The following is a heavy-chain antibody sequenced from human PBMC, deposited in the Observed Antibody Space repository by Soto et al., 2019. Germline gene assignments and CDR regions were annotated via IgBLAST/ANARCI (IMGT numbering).Heavy chain of an antibody. Sequence: EAQLVESEGGLVQPGGSLRLSCEASGFIFTSYSMNWVRQAPGKGLEWVAYISSSSTIIKYADSVKGRFTISRDNAKNSVFLEMSSLRAEDTAVYYCARDGTYNDLWRPSWSDPWGQGTLVIVSS. CDR3: ARDGTYNDLWRPSWSDP. CDR2: ISSSSTII. V-gene: IGHV3-48*01. J-gene: IGHJ5*02. CDR1: GFIFTSYS. D-gene: IGHD3-3*01.